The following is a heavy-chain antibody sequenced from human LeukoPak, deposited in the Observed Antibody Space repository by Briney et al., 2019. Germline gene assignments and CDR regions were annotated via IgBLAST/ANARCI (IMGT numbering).Heavy chain of an antibody. CDR3: ARGRRRYNWFDP. CDR2: IYYSGST. Sequence: PSQTLSLTCTVSGGPISSGDYYWSWIRQPPGKGLEWIGYIYYSGSTYYNPSLKSRVTISVDTSKNQFSLKLSSVTAADTAVYYCARGRRRYNWFDPWGQGTLVTVSS. J-gene: IGHJ5*02. V-gene: IGHV4-30-4*08. D-gene: IGHD3-10*01. CDR1: GGPISSGDYY.